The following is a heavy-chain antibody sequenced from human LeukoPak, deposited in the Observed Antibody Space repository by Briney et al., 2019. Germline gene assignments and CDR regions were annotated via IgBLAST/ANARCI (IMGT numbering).Heavy chain of an antibody. CDR3: AKDRRSSTSNNWFDP. J-gene: IGHJ5*02. V-gene: IGHV3-23*01. D-gene: IGHD6-13*01. CDR2: ISGSGGST. Sequence: PGGSLRLSCAASGFTFSNYAMSWVRHVPGKGLEWVSAISGSGGSTYYADSVKGRFTISRDNSKNTLYLQMNSLRAEDTAVYYCAKDRRSSTSNNWFDPWGQGTLVTVSS. CDR1: GFTFSNYA.